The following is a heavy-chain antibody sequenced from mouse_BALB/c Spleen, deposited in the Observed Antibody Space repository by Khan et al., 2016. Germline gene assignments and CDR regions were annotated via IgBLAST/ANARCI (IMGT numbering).Heavy chain of an antibody. V-gene: IGHV5-12-1*01. J-gene: IGHJ3*01. D-gene: IGHD1-1*01. CDR2: IRSGGGTT. CDR3: ARKGAYYGSNSPFCY. CDR1: GFAFSSYD. Sequence: EGELVESGGGLVKPGGSLKLSCAASGFAFSSYDMSWVRQTPEKRLEWVAYIRSGGGTTYYPDTVKGRFTISRDNAKNTLYLQMSSLKSEDTAMYYLARKGAYYGSNSPFCYWGQGTLVTVSA.